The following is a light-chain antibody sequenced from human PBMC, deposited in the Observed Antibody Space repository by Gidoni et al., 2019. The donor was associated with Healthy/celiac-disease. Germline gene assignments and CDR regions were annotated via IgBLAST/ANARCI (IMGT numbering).Light chain of an antibody. V-gene: IGLV1-47*01. Sequence: QSVLTQPPSASVTPGQWVTISCSGSSSNIGSNYVYWYQQLPGTAPKLLIYRNNQRPSGVPDRFSGSKSGTSASLAISGLRPEDEADYYCAAWDDSLSVLYVFGTGTKVTVL. CDR1: SSNIGSNY. CDR2: RNN. J-gene: IGLJ1*01. CDR3: AAWDDSLSVLYV.